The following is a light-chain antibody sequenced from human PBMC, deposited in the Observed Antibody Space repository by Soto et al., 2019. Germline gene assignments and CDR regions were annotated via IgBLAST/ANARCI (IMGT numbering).Light chain of an antibody. V-gene: IGLV1-44*01. CDR2: SNN. CDR3: AAWDDSLNGYV. J-gene: IGLJ1*01. Sequence: QSVITPPPSPSGTPGQRVTISCSGSSSNIGSNTVNWYQQLPGTAPKLLIYSNNQRPSGVPDRFSGSKSGTSASLAISGLQSEDEADYYCAAWDDSLNGYVFGTGTKVTVL. CDR1: SSNIGSNT.